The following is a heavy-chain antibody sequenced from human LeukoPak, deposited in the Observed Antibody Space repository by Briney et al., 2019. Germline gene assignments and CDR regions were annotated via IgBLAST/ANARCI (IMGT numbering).Heavy chain of an antibody. Sequence: SETLSLTCTVSGGSISSSSYYWGWIRQPPGKGLEWIGSIYYSGSTYYNPSLKSRVTISVDTSKNQFSLKLSSVTAADTAVYYCARDGGPMIRGVTGYMDVWGKGTTVTISS. CDR3: ARDGGPMIRGVTGYMDV. CDR2: IYYSGST. D-gene: IGHD3-10*01. CDR1: GGSISSSSYY. V-gene: IGHV4-39*07. J-gene: IGHJ6*03.